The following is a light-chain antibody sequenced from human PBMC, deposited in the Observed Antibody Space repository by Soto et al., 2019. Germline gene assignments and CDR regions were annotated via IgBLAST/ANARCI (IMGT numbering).Light chain of an antibody. CDR2: AAS. CDR3: QQSHSITWT. CDR1: QGISTY. J-gene: IGKJ1*01. V-gene: IGKV1-39*01. Sequence: DIQMTQSPSSLSASVGDLFTIPCRASQGISTYLNWYQQKPGKAPKVLSDAASSLQSGVPSRFSGSGSETDFTLTSSSLQPEDFATYSCQQSHSITWTFGQGTKVDIK.